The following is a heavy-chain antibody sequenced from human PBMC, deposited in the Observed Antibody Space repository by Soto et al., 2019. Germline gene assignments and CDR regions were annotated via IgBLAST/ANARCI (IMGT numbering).Heavy chain of an antibody. D-gene: IGHD3-22*01. CDR3: ARETYNSGECAFDI. V-gene: IGHV1-8*01. CDR1: RYPFTSYD. Sequence: QVQLMQSGAEVKKPGASVKVSCKASRYPFTSYDIHWVRQATGQGLEWMGWMNPNSGNTAFAQKFQDRVTMTRNTSTRIAYMELSSLRSEDTAVYYCARETYNSGECAFDIWGQGTMVTVSS. CDR2: MNPNSGNT. J-gene: IGHJ3*02.